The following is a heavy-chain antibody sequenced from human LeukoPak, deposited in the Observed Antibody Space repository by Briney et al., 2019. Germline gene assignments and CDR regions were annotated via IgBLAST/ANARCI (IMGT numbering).Heavy chain of an antibody. CDR3: AKDRRAYGDYNFDAFDI. CDR2: ISWNSGSI. CDR1: GFTFSSYE. D-gene: IGHD4-17*01. Sequence: GGSLRLSCAASGFTFSSYEMNWVRQAPGKGLEWVSGISWNSGSIGYADSVKGRFTISRDNAKNSLYLQMNSLRAEDMALYYCAKDRRAYGDYNFDAFDIWGQGTMVTVSS. V-gene: IGHV3-9*03. J-gene: IGHJ3*02.